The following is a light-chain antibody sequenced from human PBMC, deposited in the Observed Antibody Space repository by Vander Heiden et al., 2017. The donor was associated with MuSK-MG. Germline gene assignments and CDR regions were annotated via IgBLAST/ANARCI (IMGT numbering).Light chain of an antibody. V-gene: IGKV3-20*01. CDR2: DAS. Sequence: EIVLTQSPGTLSLSPGERATLSCMASQSVGGSYLAWYQQNPGQAPRLLIYDASSRAIGIPDRFSGSESGTDFTLTISRLEPEDFAVYYCQQYGSSPMCSFGQGTNLEIK. CDR1: QSVGGSY. J-gene: IGKJ2*04. CDR3: QQYGSSPMCS.